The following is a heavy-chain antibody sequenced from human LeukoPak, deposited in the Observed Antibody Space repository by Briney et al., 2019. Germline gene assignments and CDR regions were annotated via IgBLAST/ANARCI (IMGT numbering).Heavy chain of an antibody. CDR3: AREGTATDGMGFDY. V-gene: IGHV4-31*03. CDR2: IYYSGST. Sequence: SSETLSLTCTVSGGSISSGGYYWNWIRQHPGKGLELMGYIYYSGSTYYSPSLNSRVTISGDTSKNQFSLKLSSVTAADTAVYYCAREGTATDGMGFDYWGQGNLVTVSS. J-gene: IGHJ4*02. CDR1: GGSISSGGYY. D-gene: IGHD6-13*01.